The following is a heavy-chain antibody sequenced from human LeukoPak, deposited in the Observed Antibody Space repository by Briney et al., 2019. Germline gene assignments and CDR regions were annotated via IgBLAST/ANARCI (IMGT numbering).Heavy chain of an antibody. Sequence: GGSLRLSCAASGFTFSSYGMSWVRQAPGKGLEWVGRIRSKANSYATAYAASVKGRFTISRDDSKNTAYLQMNSLKTEDTAVYYCTRLGARLAFDIWGQGTMVTVSS. CDR1: GFTFSSYG. CDR3: TRLGARLAFDI. J-gene: IGHJ3*02. V-gene: IGHV3-73*01. CDR2: IRSKANSYAT.